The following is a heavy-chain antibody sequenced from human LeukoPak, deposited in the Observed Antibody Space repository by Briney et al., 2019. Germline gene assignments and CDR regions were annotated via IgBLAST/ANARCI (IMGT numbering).Heavy chain of an antibody. J-gene: IGHJ4*02. D-gene: IGHD5-24*01. CDR2: INSDGSTT. CDR1: GFTFSSYW. CDR3: AREIRDGYNLPTDY. V-gene: IGHV3-74*01. Sequence: GGSLRLSCAASGFTFSSYWMHWVRQAPGKGLVWVSNINSDGSTTTYADSVKGRFTISRDNAENTLYLQMNSLRAEGTAVYYCAREIRDGYNLPTDYWGQGTLVTVSS.